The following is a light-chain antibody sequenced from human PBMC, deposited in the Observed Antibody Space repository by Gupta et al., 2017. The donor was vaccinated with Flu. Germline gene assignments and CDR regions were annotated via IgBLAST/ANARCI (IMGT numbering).Light chain of an antibody. CDR2: DVN. V-gene: IGLV2-11*01. CDR3: CSNVGSYSYV. J-gene: IGLJ1*01. Sequence: QSALTQPRSVSGSPGQSVTISCTGTSSDVGGYNFVSWYQQHPGKAPKLMIYDVNKRPSGVPDRFSGSKSGNTASLTISGLQAEDEADYYCCSNVGSYSYVFGSGTEVTVL. CDR1: SSDVGGYNF.